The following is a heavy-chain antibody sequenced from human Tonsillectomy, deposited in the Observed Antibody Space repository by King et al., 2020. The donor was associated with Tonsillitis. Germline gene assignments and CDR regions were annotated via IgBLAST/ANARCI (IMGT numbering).Heavy chain of an antibody. CDR1: GGSFSGYY. J-gene: IGHJ2*01. D-gene: IGHD5-18*01. V-gene: IGHV4-34*01. Sequence: VQLQQGGAGLLKPSETLSLTCAVYGGSFSGYYWSWIRQPPGKGLEWIGEINHSGSTNYNPSLKSRVTRSVDTSKNQFSLKLSSVTAADTAVYYCAAGYSYDTWYFDLWGRGTLVTVSS. CDR3: AAGYSYDTWYFDL. CDR2: INHSGST.